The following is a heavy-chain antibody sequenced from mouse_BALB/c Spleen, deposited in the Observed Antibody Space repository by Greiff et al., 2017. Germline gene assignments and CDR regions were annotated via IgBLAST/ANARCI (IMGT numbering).Heavy chain of an antibody. CDR3: ARDWGDGYYPDY. V-gene: IGHV2-9*02. D-gene: IGHD2-3*01. CDR1: GFSLTSYG. Sequence: VKLKESGPGLVAPSQSLSITCTVSGFSLTSYGVHWVRQPPGKGLEWLGVIWAGGSTNYNSALMSRLSISRDNSKSQVFLKMNSLQTDDTAMYYCARDWGDGYYPDYWGQGTTLTVSS. J-gene: IGHJ2*01. CDR2: IWAGGST.